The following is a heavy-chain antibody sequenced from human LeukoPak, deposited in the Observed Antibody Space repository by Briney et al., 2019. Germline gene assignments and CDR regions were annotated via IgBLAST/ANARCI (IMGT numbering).Heavy chain of an antibody. D-gene: IGHD3-22*01. CDR3: ARDSRSYYYDSSGTDAFDI. CDR1: GFTVSSNY. V-gene: IGHV3-53*01. Sequence: GGSLRLSCAASGFTVSSNYMSWVRQAPGKGLEWVSVIYSGGSTYYADSVKGRFTISRDNSKNTLYPQMNSLRAEDTAVYYCARDSRSYYYDSSGTDAFDIWGQGTMVTVSS. J-gene: IGHJ3*02. CDR2: IYSGGST.